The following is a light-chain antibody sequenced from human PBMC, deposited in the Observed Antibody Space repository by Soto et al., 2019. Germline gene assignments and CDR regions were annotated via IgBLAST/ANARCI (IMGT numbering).Light chain of an antibody. Sequence: EIVLTQSPGTLSVSPGERATLSCRASQSLNSNSLAWYQQKPGQAPRLLIYNAYNRASGIPDRFSGSGSGTDFTLTISRLEPEDFAVYYCQQYGSSSWTFGQGTKVDIK. J-gene: IGKJ1*01. V-gene: IGKV3-20*01. CDR1: QSLNSNS. CDR3: QQYGSSSWT. CDR2: NAY.